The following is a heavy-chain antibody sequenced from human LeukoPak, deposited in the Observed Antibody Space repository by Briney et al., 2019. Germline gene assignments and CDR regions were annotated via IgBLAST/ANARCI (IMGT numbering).Heavy chain of an antibody. V-gene: IGHV4-34*01. CDR3: ARGGRRLLWFGEPRRKYYFDY. CDR1: DGSFSGYY. J-gene: IGHJ4*02. CDR2: INHSGST. D-gene: IGHD3-10*01. Sequence: SETLSLTCAVYDGSFSGYYWSWIRQPPGKGLEWIGEINHSGSTNYNPSLKSRVTISVDTSKNQFSLKLSSVTAADTAVYYCARGGRRLLWFGEPRRKYYFDYWGQGTLVTVSS.